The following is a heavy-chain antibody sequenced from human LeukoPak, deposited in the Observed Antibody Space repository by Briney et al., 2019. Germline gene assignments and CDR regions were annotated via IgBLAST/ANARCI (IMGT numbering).Heavy chain of an antibody. CDR3: TTDLAWITGTRDY. Sequence: GGSLRLSCAASGFTFSNAWMSWVRQAPGKGLEWVGRIKSKTDGGTTDYAAPVKGRFTISRDDSKNTLYLQMNSLKTEDTAVYYCTTDLAWITGTRDYWGQGTLVTVSS. V-gene: IGHV3-15*01. J-gene: IGHJ4*02. CDR1: GFTFSNAW. CDR2: IKSKTDGGTT. D-gene: IGHD1-7*01.